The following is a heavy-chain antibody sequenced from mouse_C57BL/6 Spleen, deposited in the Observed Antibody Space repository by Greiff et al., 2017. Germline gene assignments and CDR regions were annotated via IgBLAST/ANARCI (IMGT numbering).Heavy chain of an antibody. J-gene: IGHJ2*01. CDR1: GIDFSRYW. D-gene: IGHD2-2*01. CDR3: ARLHYGYGGLDY. Sequence: EVQVVESGGGLVQPGGSLKLSCAASGIDFSRYWMSWVRRAPGKGLEWIGEINPDSSTINYAPSLKDKFIISRDNAKNTLYLQMSKVRSEDTALDYWARLHYGYGGLDYWGQGTTLTVSS. V-gene: IGHV4-1*01. CDR2: INPDSSTI.